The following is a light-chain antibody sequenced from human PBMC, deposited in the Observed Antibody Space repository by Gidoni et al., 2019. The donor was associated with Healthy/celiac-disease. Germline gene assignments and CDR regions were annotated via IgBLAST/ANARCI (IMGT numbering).Light chain of an antibody. J-gene: IGKJ4*01. CDR1: QSVSSY. CDR3: QQRSNWLT. CDR2: DAS. V-gene: IGKV3-11*01. Sequence: EIVLTQSPATLSLSLGERATLSCRASQSVSSYLAWYQQKPGQAPRHLTYDASNRATGSPARFSGSGSGTDFTLTISSLEPEDFAGYYCQQRSNWLTFXGXTKVEIK.